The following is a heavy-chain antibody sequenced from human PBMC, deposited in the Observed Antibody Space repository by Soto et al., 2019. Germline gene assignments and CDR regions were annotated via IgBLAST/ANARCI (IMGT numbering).Heavy chain of an antibody. J-gene: IGHJ4*02. CDR3: ARGTGYSSGSPLDY. CDR1: GYSFTSYG. Sequence: ASVKVSCKASGYSFTSYGINWARQAPGQGLEWMGWISAYNSNTNYAQKLQGRLTMTTDTSTTTVYLELRSLRSDDTAVYYCARGTGYSSGSPLDYWGQGTLVTVSS. V-gene: IGHV1-18*01. D-gene: IGHD3-10*01. CDR2: ISAYNSNT.